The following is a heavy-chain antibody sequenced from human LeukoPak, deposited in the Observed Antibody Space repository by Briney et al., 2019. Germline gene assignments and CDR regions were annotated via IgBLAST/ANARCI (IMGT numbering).Heavy chain of an antibody. CDR3: ARVIVATILQSPCFDY. CDR1: GYTFPGYY. CDR2: INPNSGGT. J-gene: IGHJ4*02. V-gene: IGHV1-2*02. D-gene: IGHD5-12*01. Sequence: GASVKVSCKASGYTFPGYYMHWARQAPGQGLEWMGWINPNSGGTNYAQKFQGRVTMTRDTSISTAYMELSRVRSDDTAVYYCARVIVATILQSPCFDYWGQGTLVTVSS.